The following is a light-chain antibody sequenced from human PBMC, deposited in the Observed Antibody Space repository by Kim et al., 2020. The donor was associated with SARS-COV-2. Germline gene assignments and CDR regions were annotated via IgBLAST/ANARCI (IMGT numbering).Light chain of an antibody. J-gene: IGLJ3*02. CDR3: ASWDDRLNGMV. V-gene: IGLV1-44*01. CDR2: TNT. CDR1: SSNIGSNI. Sequence: QWVTIFCSGSSSNIGSNIVNWFRQLPGPAPQLLIYTNTKRPSGVPDRFSGSRSGTSASLAISGLQSEDEADYYCASWDDRLNGMVFGGGTQLTVL.